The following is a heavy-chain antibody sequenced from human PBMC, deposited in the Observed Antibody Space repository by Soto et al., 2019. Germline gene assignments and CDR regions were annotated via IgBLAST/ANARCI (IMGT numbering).Heavy chain of an antibody. J-gene: IGHJ4*02. CDR2: IFYSGST. V-gene: IGHV4-31*03. Sequence: PSETLSLTCSVSGVSLTSGTYYWSWIRQHPGKGLEWIGYIFYSGSTDYNPSLKSRVIISVDTSKNQFSLKLSSVTAADTAVYYCASTEDFFDYWGQGTLVTVSS. CDR3: ASTEDFFDY. CDR1: GVSLTSGTYY.